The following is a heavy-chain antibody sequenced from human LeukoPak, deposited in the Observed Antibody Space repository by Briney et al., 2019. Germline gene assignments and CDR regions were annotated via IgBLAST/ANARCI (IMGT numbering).Heavy chain of an antibody. V-gene: IGHV3-23*01. CDR1: GFTFSSYA. CDR3: AKQLGYCSDGSCYFPY. D-gene: IGHD2-15*01. CDR2: ISNNGGYT. J-gene: IGHJ4*02. Sequence: GGSLRPSCAASGFTFSSYAMSWVRQAPGKGLEWVSAISNNGGYTYYADSVQGRFTISRDNSKSTLCLQMNSLRAEDTAVYYCAKQLGYCSDGSCYFPYWGQGTLVTVSS.